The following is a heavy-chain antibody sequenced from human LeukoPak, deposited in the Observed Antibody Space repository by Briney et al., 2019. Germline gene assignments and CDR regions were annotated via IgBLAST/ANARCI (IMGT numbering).Heavy chain of an antibody. D-gene: IGHD3-9*01. CDR1: GFTFSNCG. Sequence: PGGSLRLSCAASGFTFSNCGMHWVRQAPGKGLEWVAVISYDGNKNYYADSVKGRFTISRDNSKNTLYLQMNSLRDEDTAVYYCVKEGLRYFDWLLRGYFDYWGQGTLVTVSS. CDR3: VKEGLRYFDWLLRGYFDY. CDR2: ISYDGNKN. V-gene: IGHV3-30*18. J-gene: IGHJ4*03.